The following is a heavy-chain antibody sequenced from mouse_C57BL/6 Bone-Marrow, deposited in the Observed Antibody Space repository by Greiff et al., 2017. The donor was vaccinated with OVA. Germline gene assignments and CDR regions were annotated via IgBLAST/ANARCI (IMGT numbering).Heavy chain of an antibody. D-gene: IGHD2-5*01. CDR2: IYPRSGNN. Sequence: VKLVESGAELARPGASVKLSCTASGYTFTSYGISWVKQRTGQGLEWIGEIYPRSGNNYYNEKFKGKATLTADKSSSTAYMGLRSLPTEDSAVYFCARDYSNLYYYAIDYWGQGTSVTVSS. CDR1: GYTFTSYG. V-gene: IGHV1-81*01. J-gene: IGHJ4*01. CDR3: ARDYSNLYYYAIDY.